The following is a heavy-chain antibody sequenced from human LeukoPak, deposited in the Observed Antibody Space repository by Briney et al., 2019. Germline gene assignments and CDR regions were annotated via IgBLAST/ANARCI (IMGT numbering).Heavy chain of an antibody. D-gene: IGHD6-13*01. Sequence: GGSLRLSCSASGFIFITYAMHWVRQAPGKGLEYVSGITTNGDSTFYADSMKGRFTISRDNSKNTLYLQMSSLRPEDTAVYYCVRGISSWLVDNFDYWGQGTLVTVSS. V-gene: IGHV3-64D*06. J-gene: IGHJ4*02. CDR2: ITTNGDST. CDR3: VRGISSWLVDNFDY. CDR1: GFIFITYA.